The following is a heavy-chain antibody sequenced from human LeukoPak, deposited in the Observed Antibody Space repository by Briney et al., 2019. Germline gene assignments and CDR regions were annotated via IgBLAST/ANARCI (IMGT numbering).Heavy chain of an antibody. Sequence: GGSLRLSCAASGFNFNVYAMSWVRQAPGKGLEWVSAISGSGGSTYYADSVKGRFTISRDNSKNTLYLQMNSLRAEDTAVYYCAKPHIAARLYYYYYMDVWGKGTTVTVSS. V-gene: IGHV3-23*01. J-gene: IGHJ6*03. CDR3: AKPHIAARLYYYYYMDV. CDR2: ISGSGGST. CDR1: GFNFNVYA. D-gene: IGHD6-6*01.